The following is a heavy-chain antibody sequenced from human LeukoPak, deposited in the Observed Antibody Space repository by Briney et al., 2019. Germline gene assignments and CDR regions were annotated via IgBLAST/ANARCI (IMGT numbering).Heavy chain of an antibody. CDR2: INPNSGGT. CDR3: AREAPGVYCSGGSCYSGSEYFQH. Sequence: ASVKVSCKASGYTFTGYYMHWVRQASGQGLEWMGWINPNSGGTNYAQKFQGRVTMTRDTSISTAYMELSRLRSDDTAVYYCAREAPGVYCSGGSCYSGSEYFQHWGQGTLVTVSS. D-gene: IGHD2-15*01. V-gene: IGHV1-2*02. CDR1: GYTFTGYY. J-gene: IGHJ1*01.